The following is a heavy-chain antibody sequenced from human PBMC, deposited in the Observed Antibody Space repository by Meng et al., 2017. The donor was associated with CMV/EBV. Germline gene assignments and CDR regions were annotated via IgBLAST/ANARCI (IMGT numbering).Heavy chain of an antibody. V-gene: IGHV1-18*01. D-gene: IGHD2-2*01. CDR1: GYTFTSYG. J-gene: IGHJ6*02. Sequence: ASVKVSCKASGYTFTSYGISWVRQAPGQGLEWMGWISAYNGNAYYAQKLQGRVTMTTDTSTSTAYMELRSLRSDDTAVYYCARDQSSTSYYYYGMDVWGQGTTVTVSS. CDR3: ARDQSSTSYYYYGMDV. CDR2: ISAYNGNA.